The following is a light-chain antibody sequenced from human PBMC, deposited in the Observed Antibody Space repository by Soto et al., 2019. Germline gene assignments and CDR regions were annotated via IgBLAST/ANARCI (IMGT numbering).Light chain of an antibody. Sequence: DIQMTQSPSTLSASVGDRVTITCRASQSMTSWLAWYQQKPGKVPKLLIYKASSLESGVPSRFSGSGSGTEFTLTISSLQPDDFATYYCQQYNSYPFTFGPGTKVDIK. CDR2: KAS. V-gene: IGKV1-5*03. CDR1: QSMTSW. J-gene: IGKJ3*01. CDR3: QQYNSYPFT.